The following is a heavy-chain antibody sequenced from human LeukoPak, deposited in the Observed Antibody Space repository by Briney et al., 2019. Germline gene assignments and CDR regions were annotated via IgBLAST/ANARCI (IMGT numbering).Heavy chain of an antibody. CDR1: GFTVSSNY. V-gene: IGHV3-23*01. J-gene: IGHJ4*02. CDR3: AKDRTYYYDSSGPYYFDY. CDR2: ISGSGGST. D-gene: IGHD3-22*01. Sequence: GGSLRLSCAASGFTVSSNYMSWVRQAPGKGLQWVSAISGSGGSTYYADSVKGRFTISRDNSKSTLYLQMNSLRAEDTAVYYCAKDRTYYYDSSGPYYFDYWGQGTLVTVSS.